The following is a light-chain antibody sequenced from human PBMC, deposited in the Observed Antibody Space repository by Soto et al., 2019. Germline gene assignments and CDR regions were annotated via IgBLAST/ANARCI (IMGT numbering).Light chain of an antibody. CDR1: QSISSW. J-gene: IGKJ1*01. CDR2: DAS. V-gene: IGKV1-5*01. CDR3: QQYNSYSQT. Sequence: DLQMTQSPSPLSASVGDRVTITCRASQSISSWLAWYQQKPGKAPKLLIYDASSLESGVPTRFSGSGSGTEFTLTISSLQPDDFATYYCQQYNSYSQTFGQGTKVEIK.